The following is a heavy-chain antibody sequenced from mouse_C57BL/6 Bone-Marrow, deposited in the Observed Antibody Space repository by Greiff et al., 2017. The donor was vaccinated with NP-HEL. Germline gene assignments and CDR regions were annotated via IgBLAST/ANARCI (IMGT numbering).Heavy chain of an antibody. Sequence: VQLQQSGPVLVKPGASVKMSCKASGYTFTDYYMNWVKQSHGKSLEWIGVINPYNGGTSYNQKFKGKATLTVDKSSSTAYMELNSLTSEESAVYYCARPLYDDYAWFAYWGQGTLVTVSA. D-gene: IGHD2-4*01. CDR2: INPYNGGT. CDR3: ARPLYDDYAWFAY. V-gene: IGHV1-19*01. J-gene: IGHJ3*01. CDR1: GYTFTDYY.